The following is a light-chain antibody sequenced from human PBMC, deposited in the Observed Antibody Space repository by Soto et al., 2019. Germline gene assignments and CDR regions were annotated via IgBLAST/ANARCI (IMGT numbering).Light chain of an antibody. CDR3: CSYAGNSEV. J-gene: IGLJ1*01. CDR1: IGDVGSYNL. V-gene: IGLV2-23*02. CDR2: EVT. Sequence: QSALTQPASVSGSPGQSITIPCTGTIGDVGSYNLVSWYQQHPGKAPKLLIYEVTERPSGVSNRFSGSKSGSTASLTISGLQPDDEADYYCCSYAGNSEVFGTGTKVTV.